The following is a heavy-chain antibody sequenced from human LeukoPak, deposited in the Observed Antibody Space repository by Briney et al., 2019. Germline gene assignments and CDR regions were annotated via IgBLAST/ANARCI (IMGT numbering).Heavy chain of an antibody. V-gene: IGHV1-8*01. Sequence: ASVKVSCKASGYTFTSYDIHWVRQATGQGLEWMGWMNPNSGNTGYEQKFQGRVTMTRNTSTTTAYMELNSLGSEDTAVYYCARGGFYDGRGFYFYNGMDVWGQGTTVTVSS. J-gene: IGHJ6*02. D-gene: IGHD3-22*01. CDR1: GYTFTSYD. CDR2: MNPNSGNT. CDR3: ARGGFYDGRGFYFYNGMDV.